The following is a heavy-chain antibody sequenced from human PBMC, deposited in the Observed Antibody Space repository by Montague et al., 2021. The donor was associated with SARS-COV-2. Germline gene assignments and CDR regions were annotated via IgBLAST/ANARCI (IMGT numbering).Heavy chain of an antibody. J-gene: IGHJ4*02. D-gene: IGHD3-22*01. CDR1: GFTFDSYE. CDR2: INENGRTI. V-gene: IGHV3-48*03. CDR3: ARGRYFDSSGFYFPAVFDF. Sequence: SLRLSCAASGFTFDSYEMNWVRQTPGKGLEWLSKINENGRTIDYADSVKGRFTLSRDNAKNSLYLQMSSLRVEDTAVYYCARGRYFDSSGFYFPAVFDFWGQGTLVSVSS.